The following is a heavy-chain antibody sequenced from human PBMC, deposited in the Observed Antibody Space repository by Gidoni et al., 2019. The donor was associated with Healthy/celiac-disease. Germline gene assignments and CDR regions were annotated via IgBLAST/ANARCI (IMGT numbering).Heavy chain of an antibody. J-gene: IGHJ6*02. V-gene: IGHV3-30-3*01. CDR1: GFTFSTYV. Sequence: QVQLVVSGGGVVQPGRSLRFSCAAPGFTFSTYVMHWVRQAPGKGLEWVAVISYDGSNKYYADSVKGRFTITRDNSKNTLYLQMNSLRAEDTAVYYCARDIVVVPAAMRVPTFSHYYYGMDVWGQGTTVTVSS. D-gene: IGHD2-2*01. CDR2: ISYDGSNK. CDR3: ARDIVVVPAAMRVPTFSHYYYGMDV.